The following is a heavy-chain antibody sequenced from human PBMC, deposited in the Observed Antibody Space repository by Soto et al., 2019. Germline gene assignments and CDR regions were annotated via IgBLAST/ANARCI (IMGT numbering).Heavy chain of an antibody. CDR2: IYSGGST. CDR3: ARMPLAARTYYYGMDV. J-gene: IGHJ6*02. V-gene: IGHV3-53*01. CDR1: GFTVSSNY. Sequence: EVQLVESGGGLIQPGGSLRLSCAASGFTVSSNYMSWVRQAPGKGLEWVSVIYSGGSTYYADSVKGRFTISRDNSKNTLYLQMNSLRAEDTAVYYCARMPLAARTYYYGMDVWGQGTTVTVSS. D-gene: IGHD6-6*01.